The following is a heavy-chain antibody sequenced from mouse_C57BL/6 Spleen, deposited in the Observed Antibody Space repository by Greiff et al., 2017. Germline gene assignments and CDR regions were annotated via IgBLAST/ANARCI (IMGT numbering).Heavy chain of an antibody. V-gene: IGHV1-53*01. J-gene: IGHJ2*01. CDR3: ARKEKYSGSSFCY. CDR2: INPSNGGT. Sequence: VQLQQPGTELVKPGASVKLSCKASGYTFTSYWMHWVKQRPGHGLEWIGNINPSNGGTNYNEKFKSKATLTVDNSSRTAYVQLSSLTSEDSGVYDCARKEKYSGSSFCYWGQGTTLTVSS. CDR1: GYTFTSYW. D-gene: IGHD1-1*01.